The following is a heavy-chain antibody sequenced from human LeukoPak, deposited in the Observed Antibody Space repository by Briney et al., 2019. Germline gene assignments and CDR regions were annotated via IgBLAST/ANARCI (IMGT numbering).Heavy chain of an antibody. D-gene: IGHD3-9*01. CDR3: ARHADYDILTGWFDY. V-gene: IGHV4-59*08. J-gene: IGHJ4*02. CDR1: GGSISGYY. Sequence: SETLSLTCTVSGGSISGYYWSWIRQPPGKGLEWIGYIYYSGSTNYNPSLKSRVTISVDTSKNQFSLKLSSVTAADTAVYYCARHADYDILTGWFDYWGQGTLVTVSS. CDR2: IYYSGST.